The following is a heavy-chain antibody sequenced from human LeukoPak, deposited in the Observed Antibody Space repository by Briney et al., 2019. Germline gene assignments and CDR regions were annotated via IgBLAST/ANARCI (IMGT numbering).Heavy chain of an antibody. CDR2: IYHSGST. CDR3: ARVGLRDAFDI. D-gene: IGHD4-17*01. V-gene: IGHV4-38-2*02. J-gene: IGHJ3*02. CDR1: GYSISSGYY. Sequence: SETLSLTCTVSGYSISSGYYWGWIRQPPGKGLEWIGSIYHSGSTYYNPSLKSRVTISVDTSKNQFSLKLSSVTAADTAVYYCARVGLRDAFDIWGQGAMVTVSS.